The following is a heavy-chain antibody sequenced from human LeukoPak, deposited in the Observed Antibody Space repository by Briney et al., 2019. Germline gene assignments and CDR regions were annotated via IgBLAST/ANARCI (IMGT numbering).Heavy chain of an antibody. D-gene: IGHD6-19*01. J-gene: IGHJ4*02. CDR3: ARLDSGCLDY. CDR2: ISYDGSNK. CDR1: GFTFSSYA. Sequence: GGSLRLSCAASGFTFSSYAMHWVRQAPGKGLEWVAVISYDGSNKYYADSVKGRFTISRDNSKNTLYPQMNSLRAEDTAVYYCARLDSGCLDYWGQGTLVTVSS. V-gene: IGHV3-30-3*01.